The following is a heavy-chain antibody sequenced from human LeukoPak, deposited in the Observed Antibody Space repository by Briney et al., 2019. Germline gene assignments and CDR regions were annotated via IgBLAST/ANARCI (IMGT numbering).Heavy chain of an antibody. D-gene: IGHD2/OR15-2a*01. V-gene: IGHV1-58*02. CDR3: AADVIYESD. Sequence: ASVTVSCKASGFTFSNSAMQWVRQARGQRLEWIGWIVVRSGNTNYAQKFQERVAITRDMSTSTAYMELSSLRSEDTAMYYCAADVIYESDWGQGTLVTVSS. CDR1: GFTFSNSA. J-gene: IGHJ4*02. CDR2: IVVRSGNT.